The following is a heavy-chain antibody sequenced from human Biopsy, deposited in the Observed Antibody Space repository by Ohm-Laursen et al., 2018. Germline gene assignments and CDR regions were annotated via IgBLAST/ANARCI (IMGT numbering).Heavy chain of an antibody. CDR2: IFYRGST. Sequence: SETLSLTCFVPGGSISNNNYYWGWIRQPPGKGLEWIGSIFYRGSTHYKPSLKSRVNISVDTSKNQFSLKLNSVTAADTAVYYCARDYDTSGYYYVSWGQGTLVTVSS. CDR3: ARDYDTSGYYYVS. D-gene: IGHD3-22*01. CDR1: GGSISNNNYY. J-gene: IGHJ5*02. V-gene: IGHV4-39*01.